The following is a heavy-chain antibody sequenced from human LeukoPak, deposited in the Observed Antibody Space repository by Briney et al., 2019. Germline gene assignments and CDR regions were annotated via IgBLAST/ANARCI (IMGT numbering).Heavy chain of an antibody. V-gene: IGHV1-2*02. CDR1: GYTFTGYY. Sequence: ASMKVSCKASGYTFTGYYMHWVRQAPGQGLEWMGWINPNSGGTNYAQKFQGRVTMTRDTSISTAYMELSRLRSDDTAVYYCARDRDGWYTFDYWGQGTLVTVSS. CDR3: ARDRDGWYTFDY. D-gene: IGHD6-19*01. CDR2: INPNSGGT. J-gene: IGHJ4*02.